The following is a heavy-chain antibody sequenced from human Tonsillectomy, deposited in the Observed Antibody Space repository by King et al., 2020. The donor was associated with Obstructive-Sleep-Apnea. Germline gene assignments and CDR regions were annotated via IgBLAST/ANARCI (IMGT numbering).Heavy chain of an antibody. CDR1: GFTFDDYA. D-gene: IGHD4-17*01. V-gene: IGHV3-9*01. J-gene: IGHJ3*02. CDR2: ICWNSGSI. CDR3: AKGMTTVTTDAFDI. Sequence: VQLVESGGGLVQPGRSLRLSCAASGFTFDDYAMHWVRQAPGKGLEWVSGICWNSGSIGYADSVKGGFTISRDNAKNSLYLQMNSLRAEDTALYYCAKGMTTVTTDAFDIWGQGTMVTVSS.